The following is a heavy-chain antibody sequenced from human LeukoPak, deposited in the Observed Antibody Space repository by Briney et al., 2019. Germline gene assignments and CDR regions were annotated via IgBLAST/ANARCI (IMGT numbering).Heavy chain of an antibody. CDR2: ISGSGGST. V-gene: IGHV3-23*01. CDR1: GFTFSSYG. J-gene: IGHJ4*02. D-gene: IGHD2-2*01. CDR3: AKGSCSSTTCLKTD. Sequence: GGTLRLSCAASGFTFSSYGMSWVRQAPGKGLEWVSAISGSGGSTYYADSVKGRFTISRDNSKNTLYLQMNSLKSEDTAVYYCAKGSCSSTTCLKTDWGQGAPVTVSS.